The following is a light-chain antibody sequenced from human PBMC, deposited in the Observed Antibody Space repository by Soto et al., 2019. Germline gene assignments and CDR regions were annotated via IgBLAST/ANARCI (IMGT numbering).Light chain of an antibody. Sequence: DIVMTQSPYSLAVSLGEMSTINCNLSKIVLYSSNNKNYLAWYQQKPGQAPRLLIYHASSRATGIPRRFSGSGSGTDFTLTISRLEPEDFAVYYCQQYSSSPWTFGQGTKVDIK. CDR1: KIVLYSSNNKNY. CDR2: HAS. J-gene: IGKJ1*01. CDR3: QQYSSSPWT. V-gene: IGKV4-1*01.